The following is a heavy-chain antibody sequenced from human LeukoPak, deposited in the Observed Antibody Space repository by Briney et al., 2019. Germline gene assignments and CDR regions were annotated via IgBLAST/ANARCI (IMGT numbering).Heavy chain of an antibody. V-gene: IGHV3-48*01. CDR1: GFTLLSYS. CDR2: ISSSSSTI. Sequence: PGGSLRLSCAASGFTLLSYSMNWVRQAPGKGLEWVSYISSSSSTIYYADSVKGRFTVSRDNAKNSLFLQMNSLRAEDTAVYYCARVQGGAAYNWFDPWGQGTLVTVSS. J-gene: IGHJ5*02. CDR3: ARVQGGAAYNWFDP. D-gene: IGHD1-26*01.